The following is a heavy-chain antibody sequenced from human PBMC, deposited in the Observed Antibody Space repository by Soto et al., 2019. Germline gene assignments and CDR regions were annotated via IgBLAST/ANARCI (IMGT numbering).Heavy chain of an antibody. CDR2: INAGNGNT. Sequence: SGKIYIGAAGCRVTGYAMHWVRQAPGQRLEWMGWINAGNGNTKYSQKFQGRVTITRDTSASTAYMELSSLRSEDTAVYYCARGPNPYYFDYWGQGTLVTVSS. J-gene: IGHJ4*02. CDR1: GCRVTGYA. V-gene: IGHV1-3*01. CDR3: ARGPNPYYFDY.